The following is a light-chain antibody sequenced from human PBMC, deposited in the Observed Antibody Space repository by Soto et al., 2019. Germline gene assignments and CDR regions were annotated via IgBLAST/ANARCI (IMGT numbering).Light chain of an antibody. V-gene: IGKV3D-15*01. J-gene: IGKJ4*01. Sequence: ETVMTQSPATLSVSPGERATLSCRPSQSIGTSLAWYQQRPAQAPRLLLYTASIRATGTPVRFSGIGSGTDFTLTINSLPSEDFVIYYCHQYYAWPFTFGGGTKVEIK. CDR3: HQYYAWPFT. CDR2: TAS. CDR1: QSIGTS.